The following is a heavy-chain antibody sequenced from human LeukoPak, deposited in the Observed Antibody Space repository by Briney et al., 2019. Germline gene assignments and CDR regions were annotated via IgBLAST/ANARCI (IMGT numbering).Heavy chain of an antibody. J-gene: IGHJ4*02. CDR1: GFTVSSNY. Sequence: GGSLRLSCAASGFTVSSNYMSWVRQAPGKGLEWVSAISGSGGSTYYADSVKGRFTISRDNSKNTLYLQMNSLRAEDTAIYYCARDSFGVRGFDHWGQGTPVTVSS. D-gene: IGHD3-10*01. CDR3: ARDSFGVRGFDH. CDR2: ISGSGGST. V-gene: IGHV3-23*01.